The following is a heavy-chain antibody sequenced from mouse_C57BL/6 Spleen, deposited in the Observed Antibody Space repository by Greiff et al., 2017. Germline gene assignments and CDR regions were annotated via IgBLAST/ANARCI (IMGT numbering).Heavy chain of an antibody. Sequence: VQLQQSGPELVKPGASVKISCKASGYSFTGYYMNWVKQSPEKSLEWIGEINPSTGGTTYNQKFKAKATLTVDKSSSTAYMQLKSLTSEDAAVYYCARIYYDYGGGFAYWGQGTLVTVSA. CDR2: INPSTGGT. V-gene: IGHV1-42*01. J-gene: IGHJ3*01. CDR1: GYSFTGYY. D-gene: IGHD2-4*01. CDR3: ARIYYDYGGGFAY.